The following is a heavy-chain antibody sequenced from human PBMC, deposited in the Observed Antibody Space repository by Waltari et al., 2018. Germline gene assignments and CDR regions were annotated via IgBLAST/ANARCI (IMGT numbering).Heavy chain of an antibody. CDR3: AREKKGGYFDY. D-gene: IGHD3-22*01. Sequence: QVQLVQSGAELKKPGASMKVSCKASGYDISGYYTHWIRQAPGQGLQWMGLIRPSGESTNYAQKFRGRVSMTRDTSTSTVYMELGSLTSEDTAVYYCAREKKGGYFDYWGQGTPVTVSS. V-gene: IGHV1-46*01. CDR2: IRPSGEST. J-gene: IGHJ4*02. CDR1: GYDISGYY.